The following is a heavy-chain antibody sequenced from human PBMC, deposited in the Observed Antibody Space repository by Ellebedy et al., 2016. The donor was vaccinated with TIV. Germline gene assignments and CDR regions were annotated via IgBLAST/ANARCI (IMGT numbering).Heavy chain of an antibody. J-gene: IGHJ4*02. V-gene: IGHV1-46*04. CDR2: INPSVGST. CDR1: RYTFTSYI. D-gene: IGHD6-19*01. CDR3: ARARSSGWLHTPDY. Sequence: AASVKVSCKASRYTFTSYIMHWVRQAPGQGLEWMGIINPSVGSTTYAQKLQGRVTMTRDTSTSTVYMELSSLRSEDTAVYYCARARSSGWLHTPDYWGQGTLVTVSS.